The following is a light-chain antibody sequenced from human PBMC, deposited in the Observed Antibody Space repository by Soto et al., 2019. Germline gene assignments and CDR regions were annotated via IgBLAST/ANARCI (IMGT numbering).Light chain of an antibody. CDR3: QQRSNLPLT. Sequence: EIVLTQSPVTLSLSPGDTATLSCRASESVVRYLAWYQQKPGQAPRLLMYDTSKRATGIPARFSGSGYVRDFPLTISSLEPEDFAVYYCQQRSNLPLTFGGGTKVEIK. CDR1: ESVVRY. V-gene: IGKV3-11*02. J-gene: IGKJ4*01. CDR2: DTS.